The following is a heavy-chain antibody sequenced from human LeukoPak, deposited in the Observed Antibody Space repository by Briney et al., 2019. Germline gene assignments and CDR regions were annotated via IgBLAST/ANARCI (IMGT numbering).Heavy chain of an antibody. CDR3: ARGGAARGRFEN. CDR2: MREDGSII. D-gene: IGHD6-25*01. CDR1: GFPFNVQT. Sequence: PGGSLRLSCAASGFPFNVQTMSWVRQAPGKGLDWVASMREDGSIINYVDSVKGRFTISRDNPKNSLYLQMNSLRAEDTAVYYCARGGAARGRFENWGQETLVTVSS. V-gene: IGHV3-7*01. J-gene: IGHJ4*02.